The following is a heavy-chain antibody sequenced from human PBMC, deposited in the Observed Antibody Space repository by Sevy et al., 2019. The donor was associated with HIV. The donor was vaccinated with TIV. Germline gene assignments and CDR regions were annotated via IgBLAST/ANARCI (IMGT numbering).Heavy chain of an antibody. CDR1: GFRFSNFW. CDR2: INEDGAVK. Sequence: GGSLRLSCAASGFRFSNFWMSWVHQAPGKGLEWVANINEDGAVKYYADSEKGRFIISRDTANDSLYVQMFSLRAEDTAVYYCAISGKRGWDFDSWGQGTRVTVSS. D-gene: IGHD6-19*01. CDR3: AISGKRGWDFDS. V-gene: IGHV3-7*01. J-gene: IGHJ4*02.